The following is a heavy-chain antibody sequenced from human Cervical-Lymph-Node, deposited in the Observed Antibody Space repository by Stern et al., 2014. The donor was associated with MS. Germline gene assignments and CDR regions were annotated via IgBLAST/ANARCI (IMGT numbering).Heavy chain of an antibody. J-gene: IGHJ5*02. D-gene: IGHD2-15*01. Sequence: VQLQESGPGLVKPSETLSLTCTVSGGSISSYYWSWIRQPPGKGLEWIGYIYYSGSTNYNPSLKSRVTISVDTSKNQFSLKLSSVTAADTAVYYCARGCSGGSCLLDPWGQGTLVTVSS. CDR3: ARGCSGGSCLLDP. CDR2: IYYSGST. V-gene: IGHV4-59*01. CDR1: GGSISSYY.